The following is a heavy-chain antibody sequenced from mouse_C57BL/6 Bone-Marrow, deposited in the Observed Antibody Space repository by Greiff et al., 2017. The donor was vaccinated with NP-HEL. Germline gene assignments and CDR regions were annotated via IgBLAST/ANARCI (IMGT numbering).Heavy chain of an antibody. V-gene: IGHV10-1*01. CDR2: IRSKSNNYAT. CDR1: GFSFNTYA. CDR3: VRSSSGYFDY. J-gene: IGHJ2*01. Sequence: EVMLVESGGGLVQPKGSLKLSCAASGFSFNTYAMNWVRQAPGKGLEWVARIRSKSNNYATYYADSVKDRFTISRDDSESMLYLQMNNLKTEDTAMYYCVRSSSGYFDYWGQGTTLTVSS. D-gene: IGHD3-2*02.